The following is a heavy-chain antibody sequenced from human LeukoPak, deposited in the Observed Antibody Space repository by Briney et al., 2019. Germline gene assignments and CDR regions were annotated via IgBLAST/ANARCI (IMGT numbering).Heavy chain of an antibody. CDR1: RFTFGDYA. CDR3: ARDQDYYDSSGYYLIFDY. Sequence: GGSLRLSCSASRFTFGDYAMNWVRQAPGKGLEWVSSISSSSSYIYYADSVKGRFTISRDSAKNSLYLQMNSLRAEDTAVYYCARDQDYYDSSGYYLIFDYWGQGTLVTVSS. CDR2: ISSSSSYI. V-gene: IGHV3-21*01. J-gene: IGHJ4*02. D-gene: IGHD3-22*01.